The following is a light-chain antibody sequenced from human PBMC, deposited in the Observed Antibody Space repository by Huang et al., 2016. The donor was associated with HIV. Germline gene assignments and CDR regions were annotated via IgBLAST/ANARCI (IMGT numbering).Light chain of an antibody. J-gene: IGKJ2*01. CDR2: DAS. CDR1: QSVFTY. Sequence: EIVLTQSPAILSLSPGESATLSCTTSQSVFTYLAWYQQRPGQAPRWLIYDASNRATGIPARFSGSGSGTDFTLTISSLEPEDFAIYYCQQRSAWPRTFGQGTKLEI. V-gene: IGKV3-11*01. CDR3: QQRSAWPRT.